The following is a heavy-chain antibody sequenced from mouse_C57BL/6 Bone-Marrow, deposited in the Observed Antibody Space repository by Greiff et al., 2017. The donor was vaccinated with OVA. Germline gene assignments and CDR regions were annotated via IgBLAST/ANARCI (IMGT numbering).Heavy chain of an antibody. CDR1: GYAFSSYW. CDR3: ARKGYYGSSYVTYYAMDY. D-gene: IGHD1-1*01. J-gene: IGHJ4*01. CDR2: IYPGDGDT. V-gene: IGHV1-80*01. Sequence: QVQLQQSGAELVKPGASVKISCKASGYAFSSYWMNWVKQRPGKGLEWIGQIYPGDGDTNYNGKFKGKATLTADKSSSTAYMQLISLTSEDSAVYFCARKGYYGSSYVTYYAMDYWGQGTSVTVSS.